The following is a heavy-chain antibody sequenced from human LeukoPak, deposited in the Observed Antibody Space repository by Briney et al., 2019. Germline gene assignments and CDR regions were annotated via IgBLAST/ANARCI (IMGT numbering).Heavy chain of an antibody. J-gene: IGHJ5*02. D-gene: IGHD3-9*01. Sequence: PGGSLRLSCAASGFTFSSYWMSWVRQAPGKGLEWVANIKQDESEKYYVDSVKGRFTISRDNAKNSLYLQMNSLRPEDTAVYYCARGGYYDILTGTNWFDPWGQGTLVTLSS. V-gene: IGHV3-7*05. CDR3: ARGGYYDILTGTNWFDP. CDR2: IKQDESEK. CDR1: GFTFSSYW.